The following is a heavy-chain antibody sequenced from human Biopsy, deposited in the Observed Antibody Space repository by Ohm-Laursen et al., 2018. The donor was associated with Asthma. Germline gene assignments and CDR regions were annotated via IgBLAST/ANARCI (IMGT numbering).Heavy chain of an antibody. J-gene: IGHJ4*02. Sequence: SLRLSCAASGFTFSDYYMSWIRQAPGKGLERVSYISSSGSTIYYADSVKGRFTISRDNAKNSLYLQMNSLRAEDTAVYYCAREGVNYYDSSGYLEYWGQGTLVTVSS. CDR3: AREGVNYYDSSGYLEY. D-gene: IGHD3-22*01. V-gene: IGHV3-11*01. CDR2: ISSSGSTI. CDR1: GFTFSDYY.